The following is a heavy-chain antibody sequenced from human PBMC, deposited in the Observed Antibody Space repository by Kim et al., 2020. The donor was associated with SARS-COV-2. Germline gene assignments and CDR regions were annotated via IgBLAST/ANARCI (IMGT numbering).Heavy chain of an antibody. Sequence: AQKFQERVTSTRDMSTSTAYMELSSLRSEDTAVYYCAAVADSSGYYYFDYWGQGTLVTVSS. V-gene: IGHV1-58*01. J-gene: IGHJ4*02. CDR3: AAVADSSGYYYFDY. D-gene: IGHD3-22*01.